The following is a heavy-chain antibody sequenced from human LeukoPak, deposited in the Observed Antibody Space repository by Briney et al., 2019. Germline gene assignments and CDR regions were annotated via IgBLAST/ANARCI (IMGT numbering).Heavy chain of an antibody. CDR1: GFTFSSYE. D-gene: IGHD3-16*01. V-gene: IGHV3-48*03. Sequence: PGGSLRLSCAASGFTFSSYEMNWVRQAPGKGLEWVSYITTSGATTYYADSVKGRFTISRDNAKNSLYLQLNSLRAEDTAVYYCTREFGDYAYWGQGTLVTVSS. J-gene: IGHJ4*02. CDR3: TREFGDYAY. CDR2: ITTSGATT.